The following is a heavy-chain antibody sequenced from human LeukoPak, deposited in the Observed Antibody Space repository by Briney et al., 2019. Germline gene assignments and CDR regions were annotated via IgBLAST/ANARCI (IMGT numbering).Heavy chain of an antibody. CDR2: ISGSGGST. J-gene: IGHJ6*02. CDR1: GFTFSSYA. V-gene: IGHV3-23*01. Sequence: GGSLRLSCAASGFTFSSYAMSWVRQAPGKGLEWVSAISGSGGSTYYADSVKGRFTISRDNSKNTLYLQMNSLRAEDTAVYYCARQYSRVYGMDVWGQGTTVTVSS. D-gene: IGHD6-6*01. CDR3: ARQYSRVYGMDV.